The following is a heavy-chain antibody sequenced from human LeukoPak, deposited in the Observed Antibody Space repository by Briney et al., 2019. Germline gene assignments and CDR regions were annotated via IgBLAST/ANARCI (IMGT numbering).Heavy chain of an antibody. CDR3: ARGVPKRITMIVVVKSDYYGMDV. V-gene: IGHV7-4-1*02. CDR2: INTNTGNP. CDR1: GYTFTSYA. D-gene: IGHD3-22*01. Sequence: ASVKVSCKASGYTFTSYAMNWVRQAPGQGLEWMGWINTNTGNPTYAQGFTGRFVFSLDTSVSTAYLQISSLKAEDTAVYYCARGVPKRITMIVVVKSDYYGMDVWGQGTTVTVSS. J-gene: IGHJ6*02.